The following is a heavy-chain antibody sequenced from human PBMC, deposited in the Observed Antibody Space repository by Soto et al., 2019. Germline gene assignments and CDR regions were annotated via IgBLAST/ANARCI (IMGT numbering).Heavy chain of an antibody. Sequence: GGSLRLSCAASGFTFSTYALHWVRQAPGKGLEWVATVTSDGSNKYHADSVEGRFTISRDDSKNTLYLQLNSLRAEDTAVYYCGRITLKTSVDTFDSWGQGTMVTVSS. V-gene: IGHV3-30-3*01. CDR2: VTSDGSNK. CDR3: GRITLKTSVDTFDS. CDR1: GFTFSTYA. D-gene: IGHD3-22*01. J-gene: IGHJ3*01.